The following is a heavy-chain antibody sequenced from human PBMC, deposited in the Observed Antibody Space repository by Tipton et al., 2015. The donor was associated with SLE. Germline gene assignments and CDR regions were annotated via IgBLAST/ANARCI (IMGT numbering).Heavy chain of an antibody. V-gene: IGHV4-39*07. Sequence: TLSLTCTVSGGSISSSSYYWGWIRQPPGKGLEWIGSIYYSGSTYYNPSLKSRVTISVDTSKNQFSLNLRSVTAADTAVYYCVRNWKDGFDIWGQGTMVTVSS. CDR2: IYYSGST. CDR3: VRNWKDGFDI. CDR1: GGSISSSSYY. J-gene: IGHJ3*02. D-gene: IGHD1-1*01.